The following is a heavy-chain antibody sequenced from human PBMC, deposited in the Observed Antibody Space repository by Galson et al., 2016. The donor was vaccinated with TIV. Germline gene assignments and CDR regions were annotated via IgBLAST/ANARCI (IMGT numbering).Heavy chain of an antibody. J-gene: IGHJ6*03. CDR3: ARGGWSGDPGDYHYYYMDV. D-gene: IGHD3-3*01. CDR1: GGTFTSFA. V-gene: IGHV1-69*13. Sequence: SVKVSCKASGGTFTSFAISWVRQSRGQGLEWMGGTVPMFGIVTYAQKFQGKITLTADASTSTAYMEQRSLRSDDTAVYYCARGGWSGDPGDYHYYYMDVWGKGTTVIVSS. CDR2: TVPMFGIV.